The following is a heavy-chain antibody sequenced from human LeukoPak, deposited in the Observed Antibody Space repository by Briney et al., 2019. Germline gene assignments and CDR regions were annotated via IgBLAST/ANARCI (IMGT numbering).Heavy chain of an antibody. Sequence: AGGSLRLSCAASGFTFSRHWIHWVRQAPGKGLVWVSRINSDGSRISYADSVKGRFTISRDNTKNTVYLQMNSLRAEDTAVYYCARDGGATHFDYWGQGTLVTVSS. V-gene: IGHV3-74*01. D-gene: IGHD1-26*01. CDR3: ARDGGATHFDY. CDR2: INSDGSRI. J-gene: IGHJ4*02. CDR1: GFTFSRHW.